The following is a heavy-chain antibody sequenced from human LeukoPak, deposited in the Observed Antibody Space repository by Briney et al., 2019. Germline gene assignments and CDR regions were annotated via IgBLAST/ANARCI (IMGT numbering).Heavy chain of an antibody. D-gene: IGHD2-15*01. CDR3: ARVGYCSGGSCSGSIDY. Sequence: GGSLRLSCSASGFTFSSYSMNWVRQAPGKGLEWVSSISSSSSYIYYADSVKGRFTISRDNAKNSLYLQMNSLRAEDTAVYYCARVGYCSGGSCSGSIDYWGQGTLVTVSS. J-gene: IGHJ4*02. V-gene: IGHV3-21*01. CDR2: ISSSSSYI. CDR1: GFTFSSYS.